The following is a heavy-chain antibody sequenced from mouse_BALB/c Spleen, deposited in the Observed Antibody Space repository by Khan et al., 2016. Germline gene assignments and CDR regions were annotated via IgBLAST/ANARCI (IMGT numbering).Heavy chain of an antibody. V-gene: IGHV5-12*02. Sequence: EVELVESGGGLVQPGGSLKLSCATSGFTFSDYYMYWVRQTPEKRLEWVAYISNGGGSTYYPDTVKGRFTISRDNAKNTLYLQMSRLKSEDTAMYYCASQLGLAYWGQGTLVTVSA. D-gene: IGHD4-1*01. CDR1: GFTFSDYY. CDR2: ISNGGGST. J-gene: IGHJ3*01. CDR3: ASQLGLAY.